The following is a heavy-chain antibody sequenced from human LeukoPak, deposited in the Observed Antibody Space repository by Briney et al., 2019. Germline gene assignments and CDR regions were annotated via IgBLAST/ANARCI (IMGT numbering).Heavy chain of an antibody. J-gene: IGHJ5*02. D-gene: IGHD2-8*01. V-gene: IGHV4-59*08. CDR2: IYYSGST. CDR3: ARGAAPLMPKLLKFDP. Sequence: SETLSLTCTVSGGSISSYYWSWIRQPPGKGLEWSGYIYYSGSTNYNPSLKSRVTISVDTSKNQFSLKLSSVTAADTAVYYCARGAAPLMPKLLKFDPWGQGTLVTVSS. CDR1: GGSISSYY.